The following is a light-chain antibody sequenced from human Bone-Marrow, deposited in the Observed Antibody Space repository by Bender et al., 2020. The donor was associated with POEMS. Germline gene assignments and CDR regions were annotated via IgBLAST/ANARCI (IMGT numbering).Light chain of an antibody. CDR3: QSYDSSLSGLWV. V-gene: IGLV1-40*01. CDR1: NIGSKS. J-gene: IGLJ3*02. CDR2: GNS. Sequence: VLTQPPSVSVAPGNTARITCAENNIGSKSVHWYQQLPGTAPKLLIYGNSNRPSGVPDRFSGSKSGTSASLAITGLQAEDEADYYCQSYDSSLSGLWVFGGGTKLTVL.